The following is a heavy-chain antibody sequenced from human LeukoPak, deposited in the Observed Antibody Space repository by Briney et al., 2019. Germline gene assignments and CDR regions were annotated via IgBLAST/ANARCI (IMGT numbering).Heavy chain of an antibody. CDR3: ARGPTYYYDSSGYYRPNYFDY. V-gene: IGHV4-59*02. CDR1: GASVSSFY. D-gene: IGHD3-22*01. CDR2: MYYSGTT. Sequence: PSETLSLTCTVSGASVSSFYWNWIRQPPGKGLEWIGSMYYSGTTNYDPSFKSRVTISLDTSKNEFSLRLKSLTAADTAVYYCARGPTYYYDSSGYYRPNYFDYWGQGTLVTVSS. J-gene: IGHJ4*02.